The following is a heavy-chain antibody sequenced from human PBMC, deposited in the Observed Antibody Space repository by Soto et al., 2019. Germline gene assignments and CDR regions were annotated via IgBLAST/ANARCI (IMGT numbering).Heavy chain of an antibody. D-gene: IGHD3-22*01. CDR1: GFTFKSYA. V-gene: IGHV3-23*01. CDR3: ATYYCVNNGYRSFDY. J-gene: IGHJ4*02. Sequence: GGSLRLSCAASGFTFKSYALTWVRQAPGRGLEWVSTVSSGGGSTYYADPVKGRFSISRDNSKNTLFLQISSLRAEDTAIYYCATYYCVNNGYRSFDYWGQGTLVTVSS. CDR2: VSSGGGST.